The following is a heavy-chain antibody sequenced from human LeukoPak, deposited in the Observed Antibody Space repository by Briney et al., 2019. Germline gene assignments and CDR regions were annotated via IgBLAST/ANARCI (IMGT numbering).Heavy chain of an antibody. Sequence: QPSETLSPTCAVSGGSLNSYYWSWIRQPPGKGLEWIGYIYYTGSTNYNPSLKSRVTISVDTSKNQFSLKLSSVTAADTAVYYCARLRGNYFPDYWGQGTLVTVSS. CDR1: GGSLNSYY. CDR2: IYYTGST. J-gene: IGHJ4*02. CDR3: ARLRGNYFPDY. D-gene: IGHD4-11*01. V-gene: IGHV4-59*01.